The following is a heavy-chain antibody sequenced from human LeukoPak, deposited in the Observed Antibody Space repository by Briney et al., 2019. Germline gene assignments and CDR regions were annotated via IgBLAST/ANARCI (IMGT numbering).Heavy chain of an antibody. CDR2: ISKDGSYK. V-gene: IGHV3-30*03. CDR3: TTDLNIVVVPAAARLDAFDI. CDR1: GFTFSSYA. D-gene: IGHD2-2*01. Sequence: QAGGSLRLSCAASGFTFSSYAMSWVRRAPGKGLEWVAVISKDGSYKNYADSVKGRFTISRDNSKNTLYLQMNSLKTEDTAVYYCTTDLNIVVVPAAARLDAFDIWGQGTMVTVSS. J-gene: IGHJ3*02.